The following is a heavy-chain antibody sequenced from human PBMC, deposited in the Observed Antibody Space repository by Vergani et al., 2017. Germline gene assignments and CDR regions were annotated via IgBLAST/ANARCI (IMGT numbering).Heavy chain of an antibody. CDR3: ARDEIGVVPARRGYGYGYCDY. D-gene: IGHD2-2*01. Sequence: QVQLVQSGAEVKKPGSSVKVSCKASGGTFSSYAISWVRQAPGQGLEWMGGIIPIFGTANYAQKFQGRVTITADESTSTAYMELSSLRSEDTAVYYCARDEIGVVPARRGYGYGYCDYWGQGTLVTVSS. CDR1: GGTFSSYA. CDR2: IIPIFGTA. J-gene: IGHJ4*02. V-gene: IGHV1-69*12.